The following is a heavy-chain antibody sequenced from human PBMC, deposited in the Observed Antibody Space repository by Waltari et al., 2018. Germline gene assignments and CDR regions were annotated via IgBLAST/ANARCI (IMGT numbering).Heavy chain of an antibody. Sequence: QVQLQQWGAGLLKPSETLSLTCAVYGGSFSGYYWSWIRQPPGKGLEWIGEINHSGSTNDHRSHKSRVTISVDTSKNQFARKLSAVTAADTAVYYCARVIIGVRGVFDYCGQGTLVTVSS. CDR2: INHSGST. CDR1: GGSFSGYY. D-gene: IGHD3-10*01. J-gene: IGHJ4*02. V-gene: IGHV4-34*01. CDR3: ARVIIGVRGVFDY.